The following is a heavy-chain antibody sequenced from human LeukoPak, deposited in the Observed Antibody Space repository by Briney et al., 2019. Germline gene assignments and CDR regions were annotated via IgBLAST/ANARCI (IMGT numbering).Heavy chain of an antibody. V-gene: IGHV3-7*03. CDR2: IKQDGSKK. J-gene: IGHJ6*02. Sequence: GGSPRLSCAASGFTFSSYWMSWVRQAPGKGLEWVANIKQDGSKKYYVDSVKGRFTISRDNAENSLYLQMNSLRVEDTAVYYCAKDKDPYYYYGMDVWGQGTTVTVSS. CDR1: GFTFSSYW. CDR3: AKDKDPYYYYGMDV.